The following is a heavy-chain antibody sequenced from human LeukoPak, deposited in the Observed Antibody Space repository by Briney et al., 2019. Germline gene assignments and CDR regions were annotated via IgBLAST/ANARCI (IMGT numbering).Heavy chain of an antibody. CDR2: ISWNSGSI. J-gene: IGHJ4*02. D-gene: IGHD6-13*01. Sequence: SLRLSCAASGFTFDDYAMHWVRQAPGKGLEWVSGISWNSGSIGYADSVKGRFTISRDNAKNSLYLQMNSLRAEDTALYYCAKDRGSSWTGFDYWGQGTLVTVSS. CDR3: AKDRGSSWTGFDY. CDR1: GFTFDDYA. V-gene: IGHV3-9*01.